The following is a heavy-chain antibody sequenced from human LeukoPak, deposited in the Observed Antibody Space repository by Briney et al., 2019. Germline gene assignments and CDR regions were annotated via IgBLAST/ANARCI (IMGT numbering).Heavy chain of an antibody. V-gene: IGHV1-2*02. D-gene: IGHD3-22*01. J-gene: IGHJ4*02. CDR1: GYTFTGYY. CDR2: INPNSGGT. Sequence: GASVKVSCKASGYTFTGYYMHWVRQAPGQGLEWMGWINPNSGGTNYAQKFQGRVTMTRDTSISTAYMELSRLRSDDTAVYYCARRSHYYDSSPFDYWGQGTLVTVSS. CDR3: ARRSHYYDSSPFDY.